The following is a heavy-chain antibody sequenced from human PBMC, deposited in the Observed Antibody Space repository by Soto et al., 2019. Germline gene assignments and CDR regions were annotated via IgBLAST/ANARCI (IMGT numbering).Heavy chain of an antibody. Sequence: SETLSLTCTVSGGSISSSSYYWGWIRQPPGKGLEWIGSIYYSGSTYYNPSLKSRVTISVDTSKNQFSLKLSSVTAADTAVYYCATLHPDFWSGNNWFDPWGQGTLVTVSS. CDR3: ATLHPDFWSGNNWFDP. CDR2: IYYSGST. CDR1: GGSISSSSYY. J-gene: IGHJ5*02. V-gene: IGHV4-39*01. D-gene: IGHD3-3*01.